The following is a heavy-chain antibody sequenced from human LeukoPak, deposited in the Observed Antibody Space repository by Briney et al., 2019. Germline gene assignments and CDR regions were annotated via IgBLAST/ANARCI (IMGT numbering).Heavy chain of an antibody. CDR2: IYSGGST. CDR1: GFTVSTNY. D-gene: IGHD3-22*01. V-gene: IGHV3-53*01. CDR3: ARSPRIYDSSGYYLVEYFDL. Sequence: GGSLRLSCAASGFTVSTNYMSWVRQAPGKGLEWVSLIYSGGSTSYAASVKGRFTISRDISKNTLLLQMSSLRAEDTAVYYCARSPRIYDSSGYYLVEYFDLWGRGTLVTVSS. J-gene: IGHJ2*01.